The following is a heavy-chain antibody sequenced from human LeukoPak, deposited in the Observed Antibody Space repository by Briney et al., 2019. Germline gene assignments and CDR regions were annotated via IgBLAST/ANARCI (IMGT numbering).Heavy chain of an antibody. CDR3: AREAVAGLDY. CDR2: ISSNGGST. J-gene: IGHJ4*02. V-gene: IGHV3-64*04. Sequence: GGSLRLSCSASGFTFSSYAMHWVRQAPGKGLEYVSAISSNGGSTYYADSVKGRFTISRDNSKNTLYLQMNSLRAEDTAVYYCAREAVAGLDYWGQGTLVTVSS. CDR1: GFTFSSYA. D-gene: IGHD6-19*01.